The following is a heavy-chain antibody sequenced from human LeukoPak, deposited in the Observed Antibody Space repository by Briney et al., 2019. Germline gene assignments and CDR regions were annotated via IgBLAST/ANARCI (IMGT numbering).Heavy chain of an antibody. J-gene: IGHJ4*02. V-gene: IGHV3-30*02. D-gene: IGHD6-13*01. Sequence: GGSLRLSCAASGFTFSSYGMHWVRQAPGKGLEWVAFIRYDGSNKYYADSVKGRFTISRDNSKNTLYLQMNSLRAEDTALYYCAKSAYPQVAAAGPRDYYFDYWGQGTLVTVSS. CDR1: GFTFSSYG. CDR3: AKSAYPQVAAAGPRDYYFDY. CDR2: IRYDGSNK.